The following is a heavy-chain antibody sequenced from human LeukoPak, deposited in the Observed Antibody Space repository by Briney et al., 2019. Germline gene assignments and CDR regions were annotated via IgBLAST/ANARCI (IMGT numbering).Heavy chain of an antibody. D-gene: IGHD3-22*01. Sequence: ASVKVSCKASGYTFTSFDINWVRQATGQGLEWMGWMNPNSGNTGYAQKFQGRVTITRNTSISTAYMELSSLRSEDTAVYYCARGYDSSGYLYNWFDPWGQGTLVTVSS. V-gene: IGHV1-8*01. CDR2: MNPNSGNT. CDR1: GYTFTSFD. J-gene: IGHJ5*02. CDR3: ARGYDSSGYLYNWFDP.